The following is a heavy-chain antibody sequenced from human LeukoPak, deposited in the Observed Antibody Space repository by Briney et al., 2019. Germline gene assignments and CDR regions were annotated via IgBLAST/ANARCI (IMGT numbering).Heavy chain of an antibody. CDR1: GYTFTTYP. V-gene: IGHV7-4-1*02. D-gene: IGHD3-22*01. Sequence: ALVKVSCKASGYTFTTYPINWVRQAPGQGLEWMGWIDTNTGSPTYAQGLTGRFVFSLDTSVSTAFLQINSLKAEDTALYYCVRGNDTTGYFNYWGQGTLVTVSS. J-gene: IGHJ4*02. CDR2: IDTNTGSP. CDR3: VRGNDTTGYFNY.